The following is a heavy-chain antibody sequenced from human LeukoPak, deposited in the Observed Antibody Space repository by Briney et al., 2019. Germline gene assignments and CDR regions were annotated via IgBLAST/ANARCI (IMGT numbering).Heavy chain of an antibody. CDR1: GYTFTGYY. V-gene: IGHV1-2*04. J-gene: IGHJ6*02. Sequence: ASVKVPCKASGYTFTGYYMHWVRQAPGQGLEWMGWINPNSGGTNYAQKFQGWVTMTRDTSISTAYMELSRLRSDDTAVYYCARSGISGPAAYYGMDVWGQGTTVTVSS. D-gene: IGHD5-12*01. CDR3: ARSGISGPAAYYGMDV. CDR2: INPNSGGT.